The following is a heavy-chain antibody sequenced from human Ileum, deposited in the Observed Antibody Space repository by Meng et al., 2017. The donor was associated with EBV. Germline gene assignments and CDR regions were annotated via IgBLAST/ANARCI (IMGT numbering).Heavy chain of an antibody. Sequence: VWLEASGPRLEQPSGTLLPACAVAGGAVISNNWWSWVRQPPGKGLEWIGEIFHIGSTNNSPSLKSRVTISVDNSKNQFSLSLTSVTAADTAIYYCAKVSLTGTFYDHWGQGILVTVSS. D-gene: IGHD3-9*01. CDR3: AKVSLTGTFYDH. CDR1: GGAVISNNW. J-gene: IGHJ4*02. CDR2: IFHIGST. V-gene: IGHV4-4*02.